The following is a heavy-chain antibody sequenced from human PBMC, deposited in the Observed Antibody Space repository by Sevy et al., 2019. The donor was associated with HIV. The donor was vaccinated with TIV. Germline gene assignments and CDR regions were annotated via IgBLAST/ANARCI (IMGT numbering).Heavy chain of an antibody. V-gene: IGHV3-21*06. CDR2: ISSASSYI. J-gene: IGHJ4*02. CDR3: ARGDYYGSVYYFDY. Sequence: GGSLRLSCAASGFTFNYHFMNWVRQLPGKGLEWVSYISSASSYINYSDSVKGRFTISRDNAKNLVFLEMNNLRPEDTAVYFCARGDYYGSVYYFDYWGQGTLVTVSS. D-gene: IGHD3-10*01. CDR1: GFTFNYHF.